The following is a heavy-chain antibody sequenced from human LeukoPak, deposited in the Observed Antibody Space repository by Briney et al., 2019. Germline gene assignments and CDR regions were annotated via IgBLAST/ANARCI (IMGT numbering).Heavy chain of an antibody. Sequence: PGGSLRLSCAASGFTFATYVMTWVRQAPGKGLEWVSSVGGDGRVTYYADSVKGRSTVSRDNSKSTLYLQMNSLRAEDTAVYYCAKSSGPGGYYYYGMDVWGQGTTVTVSS. CDR3: AKSSGPGGYYYYGMDV. CDR2: VGGDGRVT. CDR1: GFTFATYV. J-gene: IGHJ6*02. V-gene: IGHV3-23*01. D-gene: IGHD3-22*01.